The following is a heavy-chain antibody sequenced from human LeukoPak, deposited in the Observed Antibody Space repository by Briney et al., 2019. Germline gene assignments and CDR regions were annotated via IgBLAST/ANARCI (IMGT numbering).Heavy chain of an antibody. CDR2: ISGSGGST. D-gene: IGHD6-13*01. J-gene: IGHJ4*02. CDR3: ANGIAAAVDYFDY. CDR1: GFTFSSYA. Sequence: PGGSLRLSCAASGFTFSSYAMSWVRQAPGKGLEWVSAISGSGGSTYYADSVKGRFTISRDNSKNTLYLQMNSLRAEDTAVYYCANGIAAAVDYFDYWGQGTLVTVSS. V-gene: IGHV3-23*01.